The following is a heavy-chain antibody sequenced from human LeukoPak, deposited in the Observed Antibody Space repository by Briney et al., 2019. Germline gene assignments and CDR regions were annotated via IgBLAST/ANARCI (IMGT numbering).Heavy chain of an antibody. D-gene: IGHD5-12*01. CDR1: GGPISSYY. J-gene: IGHJ6*02. V-gene: IGHV4-59*01. CDR3: ARVATTSRIYYYYYGMDV. CDR2: IYYSGST. Sequence: SETLSLTCTVSGGPISSYYWSWIRQPPGKGLEWIGYIYYSGSTNYNPSLKSRVTISVDTSKNQFSLKLSSVTAADTAVYYCARVATTSRIYYYYYGMDVWGQGTTVTVSS.